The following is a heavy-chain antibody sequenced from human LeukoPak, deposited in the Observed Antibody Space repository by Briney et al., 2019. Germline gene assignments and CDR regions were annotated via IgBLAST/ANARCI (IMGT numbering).Heavy chain of an antibody. V-gene: IGHV3-33*01. D-gene: IGHD6-13*01. J-gene: IGHJ3*02. CDR3: ARGKEQQLYAFDI. CDR2: IWFDGSYK. CDR1: GYTLTELS. Sequence: SCKVSGYTLTELSMHWVRQAPGKGLEWVAVIWFDGSYKYYGDSVKGRFTISRDNSKNTLYLQMDSLSAEDTAVYYCARGKEQQLYAFDIWGQGTMVTVSS.